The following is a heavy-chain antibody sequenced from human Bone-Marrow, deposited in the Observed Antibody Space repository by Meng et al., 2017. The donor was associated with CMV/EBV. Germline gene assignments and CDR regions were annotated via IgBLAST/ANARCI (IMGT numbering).Heavy chain of an antibody. CDR1: GGSISSSSYY. Sequence: GSLRLSCTVSGGSISSSSYYWGWIRQPPGKGLEWIGSIYYSGSTYYNPSLKSRVTISVDTSKNQFSLKLSSVTAADTAVYYCARSPRGVPALPYYYGMDVWGPGTTVTVSS. V-gene: IGHV4-39*07. D-gene: IGHD2-2*01. CDR2: IYYSGST. J-gene: IGHJ6*02. CDR3: ARSPRGVPALPYYYGMDV.